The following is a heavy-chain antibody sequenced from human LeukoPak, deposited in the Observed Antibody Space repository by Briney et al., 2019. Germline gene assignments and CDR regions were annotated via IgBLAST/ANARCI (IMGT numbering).Heavy chain of an antibody. J-gene: IGHJ3*02. CDR3: ARGGTLRHGFDI. Sequence: SGTLTLTCTASRGSISTYYWTWIRQPPGKGLEWISYIYNSGSTNYNPSLEDRFTISRDTSKNKFSLQLNTLTAEDTAVYYCARGGTLRHGFDIWGQGTMVTVSS. CDR1: RGSISTYY. CDR2: IYNSGST. V-gene: IGHV4-59*12. D-gene: IGHD1-1*01.